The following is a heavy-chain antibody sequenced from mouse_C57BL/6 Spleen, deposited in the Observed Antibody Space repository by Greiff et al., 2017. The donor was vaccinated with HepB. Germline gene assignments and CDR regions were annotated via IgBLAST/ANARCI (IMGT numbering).Heavy chain of an antibody. V-gene: IGHV1-62-2*01. J-gene: IGHJ2*01. CDR2: FYPGSGSI. Sequence: VQVVESGAELVKPGASVKLSCKASGYTFTEYTIHWVKQRSGQGLEWIGWFYPGSGSIKYNEKFKDKATLTADKSSSTVYMELSRLTSEDSAVYFCARHEGRRLGLDYWGQGTTLTVSS. D-gene: IGHD3-2*02. CDR3: ARHEGRRLGLDY. CDR1: GYTFTEYT.